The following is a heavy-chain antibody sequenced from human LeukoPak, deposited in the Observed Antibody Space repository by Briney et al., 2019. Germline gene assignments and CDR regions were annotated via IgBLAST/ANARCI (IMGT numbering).Heavy chain of an antibody. CDR1: GFTFSSYA. Sequence: GGSLRLSCAASGFTFSSYAMHWVRQAPGKGLEWVAVISYDGSNKYYADSVKGRFTISRDNSKNTLYLQMNSLRAEDTAVYYCARDLVGIVNNAFDIWGQGTMVTASS. D-gene: IGHD3-22*01. CDR3: ARDLVGIVNNAFDI. V-gene: IGHV3-30-3*01. J-gene: IGHJ3*02. CDR2: ISYDGSNK.